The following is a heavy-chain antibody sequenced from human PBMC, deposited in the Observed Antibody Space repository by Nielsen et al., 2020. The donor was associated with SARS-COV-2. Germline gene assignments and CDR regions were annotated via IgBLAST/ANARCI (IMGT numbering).Heavy chain of an antibody. V-gene: IGHV4-38-2*02. CDR2: IYHDGTT. CDR3: AREDVLYYGSGSYYL. Sequence: SETLSLTCTVSGYSISSGYYWGWIRQPPGRGLQWIANIYHDGTTSYNPSLKSRVTISVDTSKNQFSLKLSSVTAADTAVYYCAREDVLYYGSGSYYLWGQGTLVTVSS. D-gene: IGHD3-10*01. CDR1: GYSISSGYY. J-gene: IGHJ4*02.